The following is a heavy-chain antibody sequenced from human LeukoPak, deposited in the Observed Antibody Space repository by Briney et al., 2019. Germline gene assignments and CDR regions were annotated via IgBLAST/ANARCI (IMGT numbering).Heavy chain of an antibody. CDR2: IYYSGGT. V-gene: IGHV4-30-4*08. CDR1: GGSLSSVVYY. Sequence: SETLSLTCTVSGGSLSSVVYYWGWVRQRPGRGLGWVGYIYYSGGTYYNPSLKSRVTISVDTSKNQFSLKLSAVTAADTAVYYCARAGYSNSVGYFDYWGQGTLVTVSS. J-gene: IGHJ4*02. CDR3: ARAGYSNSVGYFDY. D-gene: IGHD4-11*01.